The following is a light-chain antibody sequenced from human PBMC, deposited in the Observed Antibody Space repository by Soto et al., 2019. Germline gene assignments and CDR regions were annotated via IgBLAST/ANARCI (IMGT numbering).Light chain of an antibody. CDR1: SSNIGAGYD. CDR2: GNS. Sequence: QSVLTQPPSVSGAPGQRVTISCTGSSSNIGAGYDVHWYQQLPGTAPKLLIYGNSNRPSGVPDRFSGSKSGTSASLALTGLQAEDEADYYCPSYDSSLGGSRVFGGGTKLTVL. CDR3: PSYDSSLGGSRV. V-gene: IGLV1-40*01. J-gene: IGLJ2*01.